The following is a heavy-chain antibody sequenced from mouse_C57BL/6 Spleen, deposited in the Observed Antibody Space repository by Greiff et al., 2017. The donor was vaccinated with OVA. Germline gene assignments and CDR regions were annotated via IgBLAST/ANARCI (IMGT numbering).Heavy chain of an antibody. CDR1: GYTFTSYW. Sequence: VQLQQSGAELVKPGASVKLSCKASGYTFTSYWMQWVKQRPGQGLEWIGEIDPSDSYTNYNQKFKGKATLTVDTSSSTAYMQLSSLTSEDSAVYYCASSGTGGAYWGQGTLVTVSA. J-gene: IGHJ3*01. D-gene: IGHD4-1*01. V-gene: IGHV1-50*01. CDR3: ASSGTGGAY. CDR2: IDPSDSYT.